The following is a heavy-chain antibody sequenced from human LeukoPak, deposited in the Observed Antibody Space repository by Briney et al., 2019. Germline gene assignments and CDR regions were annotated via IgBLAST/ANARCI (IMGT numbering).Heavy chain of an antibody. CDR1: GFTFSDHY. CDR2: TRNKANSYTT. CDR3: ARMDGLREAFDI. V-gene: IGHV3-72*01. D-gene: IGHD3-16*01. Sequence: GGSLRLSCAASGFTFSDHYMDWVRQAPGKGLEWVGRTRNKANSYTTEYAASVKGRFTISRDDSKNSLYLQMNSLKTEDTAVYYCARMDGLREAFDIWGQGTMVTVSS. J-gene: IGHJ3*02.